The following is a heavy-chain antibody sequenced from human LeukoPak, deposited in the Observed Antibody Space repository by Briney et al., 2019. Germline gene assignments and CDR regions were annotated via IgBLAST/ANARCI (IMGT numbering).Heavy chain of an antibody. V-gene: IGHV3-23*01. D-gene: IGHD4-23*01. J-gene: IGHJ5*02. CDR3: AKPPFARGNVWFDP. CDR1: GFTFSSYA. CDR2: ISGSGGST. Sequence: GGSLRLSCTASGFTFSSYAMSWVRQAPGKGLEWVSAISGSGGSTYYADSVKGRFTISRDNSKNTLYLQMNSLRAEDTAVYYCAKPPFARGNVWFDPWGQGTLVTVSS.